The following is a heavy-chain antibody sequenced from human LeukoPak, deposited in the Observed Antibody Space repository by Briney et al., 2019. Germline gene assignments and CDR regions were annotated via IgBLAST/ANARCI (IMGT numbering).Heavy chain of an antibody. V-gene: IGHV4-34*01. CDR2: INHSGST. D-gene: IGHD2-2*01. Sequence: SETLSLTCAVYGGSFSGYYWSWIRQPPGKGLEWIGEINHSGSTNYNPSLKSRVTISVDTSKNQFFLKLSSVTAADTAVYYCARVPAASYYYYYYMDVWGKGTTDTVSS. CDR1: GGSFSGYY. CDR3: ARVPAASYYYYYYMDV. J-gene: IGHJ6*03.